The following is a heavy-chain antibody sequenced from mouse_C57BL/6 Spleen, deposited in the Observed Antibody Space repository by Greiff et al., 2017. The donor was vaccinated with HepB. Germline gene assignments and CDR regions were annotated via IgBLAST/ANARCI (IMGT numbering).Heavy chain of an antibody. CDR1: GYTFTSYG. CDR3: ARGDYGYYFDY. CDR2: IYPRSGNT. Sequence: QVQLQQSGAELARPGASVKLSCKASGYTFTSYGISWVKQRTGQGLEWIGEIYPRSGNTYYNEKFKGKATLTADKSSSTAYMELRSLPSEDSAFYFCARGDYGYYFDYWGQGTTLTVSS. J-gene: IGHJ2*01. V-gene: IGHV1-81*01. D-gene: IGHD1-1*01.